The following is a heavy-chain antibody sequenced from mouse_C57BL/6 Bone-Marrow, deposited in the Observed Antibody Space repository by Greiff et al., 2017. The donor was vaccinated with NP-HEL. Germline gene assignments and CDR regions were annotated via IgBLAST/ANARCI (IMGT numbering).Heavy chain of an antibody. Sequence: VQLQQSGTVLARPGASVKMSCKTSGYTFTSYWMHWVKQRPGQGLEWLGAIYPGNSDTSYNQKFKGKAKLTAVTSASTAYMELSSLTNEDSAVYYCTRSNYGSSSFAYWGQGTLVTVSA. CDR2: IYPGNSDT. CDR1: GYTFTSYW. D-gene: IGHD1-1*01. V-gene: IGHV1-5*01. CDR3: TRSNYGSSSFAY. J-gene: IGHJ3*01.